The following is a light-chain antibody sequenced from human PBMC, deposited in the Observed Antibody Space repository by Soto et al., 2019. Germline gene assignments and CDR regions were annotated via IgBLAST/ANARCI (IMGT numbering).Light chain of an antibody. CDR3: QQYDTYSPT. J-gene: IGKJ1*01. V-gene: IGKV1-5*01. CDR1: QSIGSW. CDR2: DAS. Sequence: DIQMTQSPSTLSASVGDRVTITCRASQSIGSWLAWYQQKAGKAPKVLIYDASNLESGVPSRFSGSGSGTEFTLTISSLQPDDFATYYCQQYDTYSPTFGQGTKVETK.